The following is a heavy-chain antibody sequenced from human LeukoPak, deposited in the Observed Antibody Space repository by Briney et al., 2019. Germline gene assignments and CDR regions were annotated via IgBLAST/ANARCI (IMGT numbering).Heavy chain of an antibody. V-gene: IGHV3-53*01. CDR3: ARWASGLSI. CDR2: IYRGGST. Sequence: PGGPLRLSFPVPGFTLRSNHVSGAPQAQGKGLGWVSVIYRGGSTYYADSVKGRFTISRDNSKHTLYLQMNSLRAEDTALYYCARWASGLSIWGQGTMVTVSS. J-gene: IGHJ3*02. D-gene: IGHD3-10*01. CDR1: GFTLRSNH.